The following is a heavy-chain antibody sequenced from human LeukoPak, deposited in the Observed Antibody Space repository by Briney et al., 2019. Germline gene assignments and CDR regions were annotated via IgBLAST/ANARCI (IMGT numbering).Heavy chain of an antibody. Sequence: RASVKVSCKASGGTFSSYAISWVRHAPGQGLEWMGRIIPILGIANYAQKFQGRVTITADKSTSTAYMELSSLRSEDTAVYYCARGYSSSSRFDYWGQGTLVTVSS. CDR2: IIPILGIA. V-gene: IGHV1-69*04. D-gene: IGHD6-13*01. CDR1: GGTFSSYA. CDR3: ARGYSSSSRFDY. J-gene: IGHJ4*02.